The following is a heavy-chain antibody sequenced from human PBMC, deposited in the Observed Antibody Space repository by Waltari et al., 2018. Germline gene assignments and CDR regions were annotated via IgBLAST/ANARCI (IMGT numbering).Heavy chain of an antibody. CDR3: ATGYCSGGSCYPFDP. D-gene: IGHD2-15*01. Sequence: QVQLQESGPGLVKPSQTLSLTCTVSGGSISSGGYYWSWIRQHPGKGLEWIGYIYYSGSTYYNPSLKSRVTISVDTSKNQFSLKLSSVTAADTAMYYCATGYCSGGSCYPFDPWGQGTLVTVSS. CDR1: GGSISSGGYY. CDR2: IYYSGST. J-gene: IGHJ5*02. V-gene: IGHV4-31*03.